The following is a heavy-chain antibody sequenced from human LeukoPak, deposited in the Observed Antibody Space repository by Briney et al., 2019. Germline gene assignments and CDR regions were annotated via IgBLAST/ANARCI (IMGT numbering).Heavy chain of an antibody. D-gene: IGHD4-23*01. CDR1: GGSISSYY. CDR3: ATDYGGNSDAFDY. J-gene: IGHJ4*02. CDR2: IYYSGST. Sequence: PSETLSLTCTVSGGSISSYYWSWIRQPPGKGLEWIGYIYYSGSTNYNPSLESRVTISVDTSKNQFSLKLSSVTAADTAVYYCATDYGGNSDAFDYWGQGTLVTVSS. V-gene: IGHV4-59*08.